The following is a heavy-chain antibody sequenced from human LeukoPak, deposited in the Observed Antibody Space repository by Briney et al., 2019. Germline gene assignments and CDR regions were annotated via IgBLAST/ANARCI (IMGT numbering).Heavy chain of an antibody. CDR2: INPNSGGT. V-gene: IGHV1-2*02. J-gene: IGHJ6*03. CDR3: ARDPGTTSYYYYYMDV. CDR1: GYTFTGYY. D-gene: IGHD1-1*01. Sequence: ASVKVSCKASGYTFTGYYMHWVRQAPGQGLEWMGWINPNSGGTNYAQKFQGRVTMPRDTSISTAYMELSRLRSDDTAVYYCARDPGTTSYYYYYMDVWGKGTTVTVSS.